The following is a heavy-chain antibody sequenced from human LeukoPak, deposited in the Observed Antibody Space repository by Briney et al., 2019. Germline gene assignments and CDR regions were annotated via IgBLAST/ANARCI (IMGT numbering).Heavy chain of an antibody. D-gene: IGHD6-13*01. V-gene: IGHV3-48*03. CDR2: ISSSGSTI. CDR3: ARVRRIIAAVGTGTRRENWFDP. CDR1: GFTFSSYE. J-gene: IGHJ5*02. Sequence: GVLRLSCAASGFTFSSYEMNWVRQAPGKGLEWVSYISSSGSTIYYADSVKGRFTISRGNAKNSLYLQMNSLRAEDTAVYYCARVRRIIAAVGTGTRRENWFDPWGQGTLVTVSS.